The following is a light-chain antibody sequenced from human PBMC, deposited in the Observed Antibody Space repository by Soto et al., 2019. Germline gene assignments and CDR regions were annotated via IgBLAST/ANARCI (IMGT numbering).Light chain of an antibody. J-gene: IGKJ2*01. V-gene: IGKV1-39*01. CDR3: QQSYSTPYT. CDR1: QSISNY. Sequence: DIQMTQSPSSLSVSVGDRVTITCRASQSISNYLNWYQQTPGKAPKLLIYASFNLQSGVPSRFSGSGFGTDFTLSISSLEPEDFATYYCQQSYSTPYTFGQATKLEIK. CDR2: ASF.